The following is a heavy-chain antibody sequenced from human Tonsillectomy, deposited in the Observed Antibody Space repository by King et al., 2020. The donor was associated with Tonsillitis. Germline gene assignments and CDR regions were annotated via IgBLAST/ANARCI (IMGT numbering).Heavy chain of an antibody. CDR2: ISYDGSNE. CDR1: GFTFNTYS. CDR3: ARDPNLEWSHHHYYYGIDV. D-gene: IGHD3-3*01. V-gene: IGHV3-30*04. J-gene: IGHJ6*02. Sequence: QLVQSGGGVVQPGRSLRLSCAASGFTFNTYSMHWVRQAPGKGLEWVAVISYDGSNEYYADSVKGRFTIFRDNSKNTLYLQMNRLRAEDTAVYYCARDPNLEWSHHHYYYGIDVWGQGTTVTVSS.